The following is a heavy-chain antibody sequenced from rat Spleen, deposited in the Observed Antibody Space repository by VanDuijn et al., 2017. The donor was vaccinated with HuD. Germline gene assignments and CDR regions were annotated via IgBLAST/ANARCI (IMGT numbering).Heavy chain of an antibody. CDR3: TRHGGLRNWFAY. J-gene: IGHJ3*01. Sequence: EVQLVESGGGLVQPGRSLKLSCAASGFIFSDYEMAWVRQAPTKGLEWIASISTGGDITYYRGSVKGRFTITRDDAKNTQYLQMDSLGSEYTATYYCTRHGGLRNWFAYWGQGTLVTVSS. CDR1: GFIFSDYE. V-gene: IGHV5S13*01. CDR2: ISTGGDIT. D-gene: IGHD1-11*01.